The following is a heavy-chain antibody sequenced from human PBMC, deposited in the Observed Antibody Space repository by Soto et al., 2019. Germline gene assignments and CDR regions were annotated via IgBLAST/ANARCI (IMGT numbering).Heavy chain of an antibody. D-gene: IGHD2-21*01. V-gene: IGHV3-23*01. CDR3: AKESRKCGRYCMDV. CDR1: GFAFSSYG. Sequence: GGSLSLSCAASGFAFSSYGMSWVRQAPGKGLEWVAGSTVGGAVTFFADSVKGRFTISRENSKNKLFPLMNSSRAEEKAVYYCAKESRKCGRYCMDVWGQGTTVTVS. CDR2: STVGGAVT. J-gene: IGHJ6*02.